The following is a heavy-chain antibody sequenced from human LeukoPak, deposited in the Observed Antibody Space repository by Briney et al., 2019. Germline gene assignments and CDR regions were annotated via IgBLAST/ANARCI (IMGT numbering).Heavy chain of an antibody. D-gene: IGHD6-13*01. CDR1: GGSISSGGYS. Sequence: PSETLSLTCAVSGGSISSGGYSWNWIRQPPGKGLEWIGYIYNSGSTSYNPSLKSRVTMSVDTSKNQFSLKVSSVTAADTAVYYCARVSSSWYQDWYFDLWGRGTLVTVSS. J-gene: IGHJ2*01. CDR3: ARVSSSWYQDWYFDL. V-gene: IGHV4-30-4*07. CDR2: IYNSGST.